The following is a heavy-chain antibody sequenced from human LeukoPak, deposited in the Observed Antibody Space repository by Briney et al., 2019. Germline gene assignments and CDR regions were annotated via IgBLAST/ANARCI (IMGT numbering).Heavy chain of an antibody. Sequence: PGGSLRLSCAASGFTFSSYWMSWVRQAPGKGLEWVANIKQDGSEKYYVDSAKGRFTISRDNTKKSLFLQLNSLGVEDTATYYCAKDYSFSNFNWGQGTLVTVSS. CDR2: IKQDGSEK. J-gene: IGHJ4*02. V-gene: IGHV3-7*01. CDR1: GFTFSSYW. D-gene: IGHD2-15*01. CDR3: AKDYSFSNFN.